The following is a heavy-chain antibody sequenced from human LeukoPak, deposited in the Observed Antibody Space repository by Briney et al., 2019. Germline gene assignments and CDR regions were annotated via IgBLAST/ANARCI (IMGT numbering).Heavy chain of an antibody. V-gene: IGHV1-2*02. CDR2: INPNSGGT. J-gene: IGHJ5*02. D-gene: IGHD2-21*01. CDR1: GYSFTDYY. Sequence: ASVKVSCKTSGYSFTDYYMHWVRQAPGQGLECMGWINPNSGGTSSAQKFQGRVTMTRDTSITTVYMEVSWLTSDDTAIYYCARADRLHGGPYLIGPWGQGTLVTVSS. CDR3: ARADRLHGGPYLIGP.